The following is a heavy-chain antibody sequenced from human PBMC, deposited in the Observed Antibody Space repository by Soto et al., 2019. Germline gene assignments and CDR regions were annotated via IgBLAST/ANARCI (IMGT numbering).Heavy chain of an antibody. CDR3: ARLSGLRAPNYYYYYMDV. CDR2: IYPGDSDT. J-gene: IGHJ6*03. CDR1: GYSFTSYW. Sequence: GESLKISCKGSGYSFTSYWIGWVRQMPGKGLEWMGIIYPGDSDTRYSPSFQGQVTISADKSISTAYLQWSSLKASDTAMYYCARLSGLRAPNYYYYYMDVWGKGTTVTVSS. D-gene: IGHD5-12*01. V-gene: IGHV5-51*01.